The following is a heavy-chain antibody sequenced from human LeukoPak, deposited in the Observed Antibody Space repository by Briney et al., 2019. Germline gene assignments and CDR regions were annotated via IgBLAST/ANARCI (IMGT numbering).Heavy chain of an antibody. CDR1: GGSFSGYY. V-gene: IGHV4-34*01. CDR3: ARAPPRYYYGSGSRTGRDY. Sequence: PETLSLTCALSGGSFSGYYWSWIRQPPGKGLEWIGEINHSGSTNYNPSLKSRVTISVDTSKNQFSRKRSSVTAADTAVYYCARAPPRYYYGSGSRTGRDYWGQGTLVSVSS. CDR2: INHSGST. J-gene: IGHJ4*02. D-gene: IGHD3-10*01.